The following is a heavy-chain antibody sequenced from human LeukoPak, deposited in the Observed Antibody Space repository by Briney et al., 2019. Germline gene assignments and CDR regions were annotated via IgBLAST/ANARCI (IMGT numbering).Heavy chain of an antibody. CDR3: ARDGGSGYKSWDY. CDR2: IKPSGDST. V-gene: IGHV1-46*01. CDR1: GYTFTSYA. J-gene: IGHJ4*02. D-gene: IGHD3-22*01. Sequence: GASVKVSCKASGYTFTSYAMHWVRQAPGQGLEWMGIIKPSGDSTTYAHKFQGRVSMTRDTSTSTVYMELSSLRSEDTAVYYCARDGGSGYKSWDYWGQGTLVTVSS.